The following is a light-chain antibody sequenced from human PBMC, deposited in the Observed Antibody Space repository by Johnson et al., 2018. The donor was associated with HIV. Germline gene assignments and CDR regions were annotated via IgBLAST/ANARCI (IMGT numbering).Light chain of an antibody. CDR3: GTWDSSLSAGGV. J-gene: IGLJ1*01. Sequence: QSMLTQPPSVSAAPGQKVTISCSGSSSNIGNNYVSWYQQLPGTAHKLLIYENNKRPSGIPDRFSGSKYGTSATLGITGLQTGDAADYYCGTWDSSLSAGGVFGTGTKVTVL. CDR2: ENN. CDR1: SSNIGNNY. V-gene: IGLV1-51*02.